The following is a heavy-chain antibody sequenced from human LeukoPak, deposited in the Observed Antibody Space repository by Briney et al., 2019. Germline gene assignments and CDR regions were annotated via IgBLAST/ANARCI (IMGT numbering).Heavy chain of an antibody. V-gene: IGHV3-15*01. Sequence: GGSLRLSCVVSGFSFNNAWMGWVRQAPGKGLEWVGHIKSKTDGGTTDYAAPVKGSFTISRDDSKNTVFLQLNSLRTEDTAVYYCSTGGGTNDFWGQGALVTVSS. J-gene: IGHJ4*02. CDR3: STGGGTNDF. D-gene: IGHD1-1*01. CDR2: IKSKTDGGTT. CDR1: GFSFNNAW.